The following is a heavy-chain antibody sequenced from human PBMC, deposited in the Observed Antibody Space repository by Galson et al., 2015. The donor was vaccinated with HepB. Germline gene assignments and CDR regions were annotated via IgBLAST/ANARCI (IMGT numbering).Heavy chain of an antibody. D-gene: IGHD4-17*01. J-gene: IGHJ3*02. V-gene: IGHV1-2*02. CDR3: ARDHLATVTTLNAFDI. CDR1: GYTFTGYY. Sequence: SVKVSCKASGYTFTGYYMHWVRQAPGQGLEWMGWINPNSGGTNYAQKFQGRVTMTRDTSISTAYMELSRLRSDDTAVYYCARDHLATVTTLNAFDIWGQGTMVTVSS. CDR2: INPNSGGT.